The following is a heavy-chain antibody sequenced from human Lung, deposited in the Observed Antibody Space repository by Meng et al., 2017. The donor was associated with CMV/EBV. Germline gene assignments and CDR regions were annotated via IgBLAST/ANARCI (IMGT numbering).Heavy chain of an antibody. CDR1: GYTFIDYY. CDR2: INPKSGGT. Sequence: ASXKVSWKASGYTFIDYYMHWVRQAPGQGLEWVGWINPKSGGTHYAQSFQGRVTITRDTSINTVYVEISSLKSDDTAVYYCTSPPGDYWGQGTLVTVSS. D-gene: IGHD1-14*01. V-gene: IGHV1-2*02. CDR3: TSPPGDY. J-gene: IGHJ4*01.